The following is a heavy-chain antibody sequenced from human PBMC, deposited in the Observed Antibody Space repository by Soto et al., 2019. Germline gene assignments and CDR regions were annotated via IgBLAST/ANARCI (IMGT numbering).Heavy chain of an antibody. D-gene: IGHD2-2*01. Sequence: HVQLQESGPGLVKPSETLSLTCTVSGDSISAYYLNWIRQPPGKGLEWLGYIHSNGNTIYNPSLRSRVTISVDTSNNQFSLTVTSVTAADTAMYYCARHESPVRFDYWGQGILVSVSS. V-gene: IGHV4-59*08. CDR1: GDSISAYY. J-gene: IGHJ4*02. CDR3: ARHESPVRFDY. CDR2: IHSNGNT.